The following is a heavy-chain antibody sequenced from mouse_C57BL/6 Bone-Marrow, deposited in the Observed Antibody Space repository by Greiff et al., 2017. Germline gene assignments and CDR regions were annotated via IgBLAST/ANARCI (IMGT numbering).Heavy chain of an antibody. Sequence: EVQGVESGGGLVQPGGSLSLSCAASGFTFTDYYMSWVRQPPGKALEWLGFIGNKANGYTTEYSASVKGRFTISRDNSQSILYLQMNALRAEDSATYYCARAYGSSYDAYWGQGTLVTVSA. V-gene: IGHV7-3*01. CDR2: IGNKANGYTT. CDR3: ARAYGSSYDAY. CDR1: GFTFTDYY. J-gene: IGHJ3*01. D-gene: IGHD1-1*01.